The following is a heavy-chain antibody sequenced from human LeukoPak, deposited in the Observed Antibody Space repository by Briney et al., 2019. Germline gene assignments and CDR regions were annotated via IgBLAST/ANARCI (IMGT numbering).Heavy chain of an antibody. CDR1: GFTFSSYW. CDR3: AKDRQWLGRYFDY. Sequence: PGWSLRLSCAASGFTFSSYWMSWVRQAPGKGLEWVANIRQDGGEIYYLDSVKGRFTISRDNAKNSLYLQMNSLTAEDTAVYYCAKDRQWLGRYFDYWGQGTLVTVSS. D-gene: IGHD6-19*01. V-gene: IGHV3-7*03. J-gene: IGHJ4*02. CDR2: IRQDGGEI.